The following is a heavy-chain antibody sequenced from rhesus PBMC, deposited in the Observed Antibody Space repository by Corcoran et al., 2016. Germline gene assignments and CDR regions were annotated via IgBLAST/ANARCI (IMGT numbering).Heavy chain of an antibody. D-gene: IGHD4-11*01. Sequence: DVQLVESGGGLVKPGGSLRLSCVASGFTFTTYEMHWVRQAPGEGLEWVSVISARGDATYSADAVKGRFTISRDNAKKSLFLQMNSLRAEDTAVYYCTHYQRGYWGQGVLVTVSS. CDR1: GFTFTTYE. CDR3: THYQRGY. V-gene: IGHV3-100*02. J-gene: IGHJ4*01. CDR2: ISARGDAT.